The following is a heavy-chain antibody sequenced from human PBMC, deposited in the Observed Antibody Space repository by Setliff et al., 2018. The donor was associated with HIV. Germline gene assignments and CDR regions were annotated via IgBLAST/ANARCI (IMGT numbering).Heavy chain of an antibody. Sequence: GESLKISCQGSGYSFTSYWIGWVRQMPGKGLEWMGIIYPGDSNTRYSPSFQGQVTISADKSISTAYLQWSSLKASDTAMYYCATSPLGYCSGGSCSHYLDYWGPGTLVTVSS. CDR1: GYSFTSYW. J-gene: IGHJ4*02. CDR2: IYPGDSNT. V-gene: IGHV5-51*01. CDR3: ATSPLGYCSGGSCSHYLDY. D-gene: IGHD2-15*01.